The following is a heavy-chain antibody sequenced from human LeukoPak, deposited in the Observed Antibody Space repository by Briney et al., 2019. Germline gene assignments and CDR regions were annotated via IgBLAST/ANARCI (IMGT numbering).Heavy chain of an antibody. CDR3: AREHGGSGYFDY. J-gene: IGHJ4*02. V-gene: IGHV3-30*19. CDR1: GFSFSSYA. Sequence: GGSLRLSCAASGFSFSSYAKHWVRQAPGKGLEWLSFISSDGSEKYYANSVKGRFTISRDNSKNTLYLQLSSLTVEDTAVYYCAREHGGSGYFDYWGQGTLVSVSS. D-gene: IGHD3-22*01. CDR2: ISSDGSEK.